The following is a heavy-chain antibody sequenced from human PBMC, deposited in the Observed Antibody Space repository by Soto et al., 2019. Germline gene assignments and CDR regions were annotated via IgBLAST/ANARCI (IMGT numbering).Heavy chain of an antibody. CDR1: GVSLTIGNW. CDR2: IFHDGTA. D-gene: IGHD2-8*01. CDR3: ARLVYDTRINDMYFDF. J-gene: IGHJ4*02. V-gene: IGHV4-4*02. Sequence: SETLSLTCAVSGVSLTIGNWWTWVRQSPQRGLEYICEIFHDGTANYYPSFERRVAMSVDTSRNQFSLKLTSVTAADTAVYFCARLVYDTRINDMYFDFWDPGTVVTISS.